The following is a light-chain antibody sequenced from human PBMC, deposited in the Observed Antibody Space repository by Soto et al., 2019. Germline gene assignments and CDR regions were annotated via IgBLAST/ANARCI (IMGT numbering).Light chain of an antibody. Sequence: EILMTQSPSSLSASLGDRVTIPCRASQRIDNYLHWYQHNHGTATKLLIYATPTLQSGVPSRFSGSGSGTEFTLTISSLQPEDVATYFWQESYTGPAVSFGGRTKVDIK. CDR3: QESYTGPAVS. V-gene: IGKV1-39*01. CDR1: QRIDNY. J-gene: IGKJ4*01. CDR2: ATP.